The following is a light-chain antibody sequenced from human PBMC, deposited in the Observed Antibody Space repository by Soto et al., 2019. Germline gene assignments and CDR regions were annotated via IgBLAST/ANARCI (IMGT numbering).Light chain of an antibody. CDR3: LQDGHSSIT. Sequence: IVLTQSPGTLCLSPGERATLSCRPSQSVSSGYFAWYQQRPGQAPRRLIYSASSRATGIPDTFSGSGSGTDFALTISRLEPEDVGVYYCLQDGHSSITFGQGTQLDIK. J-gene: IGKJ5*01. CDR1: QSVSSGY. CDR2: SAS. V-gene: IGKV3-20*01.